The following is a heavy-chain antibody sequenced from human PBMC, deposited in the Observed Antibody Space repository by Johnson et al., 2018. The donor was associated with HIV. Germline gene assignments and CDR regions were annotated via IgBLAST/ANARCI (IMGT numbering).Heavy chain of an antibody. CDR1: GFTFSSYA. J-gene: IGHJ3*02. D-gene: IGHD6-13*01. CDR3: ARDPAAAALRAFDI. CDR2: IGTAGDT. V-gene: IGHV3-13*01. Sequence: VQLVESGGGVVRPGGSLRLSCGASGFTFSSYAMSWVRQATGKGLEWVSAIGTAGDTSYPGSVKGRFTISRDNSKNTLFLQMNSLRAEDTAVYYCARDPAAAALRAFDIWGQGTMVTVSS.